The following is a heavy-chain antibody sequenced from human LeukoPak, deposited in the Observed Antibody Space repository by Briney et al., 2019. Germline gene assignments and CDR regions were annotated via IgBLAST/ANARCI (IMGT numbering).Heavy chain of an antibody. CDR2: INPSGGST. Sequence: ASVKVSCKASGYTFTSYYMHWVRQAPGQGLEWMGIINPSGGSTSYAQKFQGRVTMTRDTSTSTVYMELSSLRSEDTAVYYCARGTPVAYYDSSVGGEHRHWGQGTLSPSPQ. V-gene: IGHV1-46*01. D-gene: IGHD3-22*01. CDR3: ARGTPVAYYDSSVGGEHRH. J-gene: IGHJ4*02. CDR1: GYTFTSYY.